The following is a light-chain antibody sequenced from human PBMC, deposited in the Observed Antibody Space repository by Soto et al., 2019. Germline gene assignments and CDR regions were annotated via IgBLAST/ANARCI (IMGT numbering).Light chain of an antibody. CDR2: GTS. J-gene: IGKJ2*01. V-gene: IGKV3-20*01. Sequence: EIVLTQSPGTLSLSPGERATLSCRASQSVSSSYLAWYQQKPGQAPRLLIYGTSSRATGIPDRFSGSGSATDFTLTISRLEPEDCAGYYCQQYGSSPPYTFGQGTKVDI. CDR1: QSVSSSY. CDR3: QQYGSSPPYT.